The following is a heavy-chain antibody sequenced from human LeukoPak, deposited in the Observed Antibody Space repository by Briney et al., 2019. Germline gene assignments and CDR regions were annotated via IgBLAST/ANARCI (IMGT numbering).Heavy chain of an antibody. D-gene: IGHD3-3*01. V-gene: IGHV3-64*01. J-gene: IGHJ4*02. CDR1: GFTFSSYA. CDR3: ARGTYYDFGSGYGY. Sequence: GGSLRLSCAASGFTFSSYAMHWVRQAPGKGLEYVSAICSNGGNTYYAYSVKGRFTISRDNSKNTLYLQMGSLRAEDMAVYYCARGTYYDFGSGYGYWGQGTLVTVSS. CDR2: ICSNGGNT.